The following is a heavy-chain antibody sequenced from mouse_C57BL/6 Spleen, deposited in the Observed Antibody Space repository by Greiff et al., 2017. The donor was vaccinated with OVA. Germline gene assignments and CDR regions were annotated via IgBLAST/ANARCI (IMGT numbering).Heavy chain of an antibody. Sequence: VKLQQSGAELARPGASVKLSCKASGYTFTSYGISWVKQRTGQGLEWIGEIYPRSGNTYYNEKFKGKATLTADKSSSTAYMELRSLTSEDSAVYFCARRGIYYGSSHWYFDVWGTGTTVTVSS. CDR3: ARRGIYYGSSHWYFDV. CDR2: IYPRSGNT. CDR1: GYTFTSYG. D-gene: IGHD1-1*01. J-gene: IGHJ1*03. V-gene: IGHV1-81*01.